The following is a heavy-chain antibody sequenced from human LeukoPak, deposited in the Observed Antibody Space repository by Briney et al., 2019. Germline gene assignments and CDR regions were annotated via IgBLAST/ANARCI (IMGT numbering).Heavy chain of an antibody. V-gene: IGHV3-23*01. CDR1: GFTSGSFA. CDR3: ARAGQLVREGYYYYYMDV. CDR2: ISASGDST. D-gene: IGHD6-13*01. Sequence: TGGSLRLSCAASGFTSGSFAMSWVRQAPGKRLEWVSAISASGDSTDYAASVRGRFTTSRDNSRNMVYLQMNTLGVEDTAVYYCARAGQLVREGYYYYYMDVWGKGTTVTVSS. J-gene: IGHJ6*03.